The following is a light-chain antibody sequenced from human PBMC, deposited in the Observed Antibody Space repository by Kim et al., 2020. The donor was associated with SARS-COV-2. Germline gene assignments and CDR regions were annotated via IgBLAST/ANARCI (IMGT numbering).Light chain of an antibody. CDR3: AAWDDSLNYV. CDR2: SNN. J-gene: IGLJ1*01. CDR1: SSNIGSNT. V-gene: IGLV1-44*01. Sequence: PGQRATICCSGSSSNIGSNTVNWYQQHPGTAPKLLIYSNNQRPSGVPDRFSGSKSGTSASLAISGLQSEDEADYYCAAWDDSLNYVFGTGTKVTVL.